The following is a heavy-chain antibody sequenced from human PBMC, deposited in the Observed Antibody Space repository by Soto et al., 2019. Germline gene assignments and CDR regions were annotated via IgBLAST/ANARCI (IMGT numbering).Heavy chain of an antibody. CDR2: ISYDGSNK. D-gene: IGHD2-15*01. CDR1: GFTFSSYA. V-gene: IGHV3-30-3*01. Sequence: LRLSCAASGFTFSSYAMHWVRQAPGKGLEWVAVISYDGSNKYYADSVKGRFTISRDNSKNTLYLQMNSLRAEDTAVYYCARDRRIRWYGFYYYYGMDVWGQGTTVTVSS. CDR3: ARDRRIRWYGFYYYYGMDV. J-gene: IGHJ6*02.